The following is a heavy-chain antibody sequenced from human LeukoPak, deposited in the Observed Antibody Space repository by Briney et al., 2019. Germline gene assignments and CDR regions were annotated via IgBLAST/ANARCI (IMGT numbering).Heavy chain of an antibody. Sequence: SETLSLTCTVAGGSISSNIHYWDWIRQPPGKGLEWIGSISYSGSTYYNPSLKSRVTISVNTSKNQFSLKLSSVSAADTAVYYCARHYVTGVARGYSDYWGQGTLVTVSS. CDR2: ISYSGST. J-gene: IGHJ4*02. CDR1: GGSISSNIHY. D-gene: IGHD3-10*01. V-gene: IGHV4-39*01. CDR3: ARHYVTGVARGYSDY.